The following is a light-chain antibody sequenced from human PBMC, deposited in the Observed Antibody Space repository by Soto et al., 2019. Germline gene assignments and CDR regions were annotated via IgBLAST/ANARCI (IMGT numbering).Light chain of an antibody. Sequence: EIVMTQSPATLSVSPGEGATLSCRASQSVSNNLVWYQQKPGQAPRLLIFGASTRATGIPARFSGSGSGTDFTPTNSSLQSEDFAVYYCQQNDDWPAYTFGQGTNLEIK. J-gene: IGKJ2*01. CDR3: QQNDDWPAYT. CDR2: GAS. CDR1: QSVSNN. V-gene: IGKV3-15*01.